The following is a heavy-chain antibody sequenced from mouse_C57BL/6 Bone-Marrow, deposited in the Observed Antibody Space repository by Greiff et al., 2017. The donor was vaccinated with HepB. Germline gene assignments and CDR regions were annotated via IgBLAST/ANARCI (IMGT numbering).Heavy chain of an antibody. V-gene: IGHV5-17*01. Sequence: EVKVEESGGGLVKPGGSLKLSCAASGFTFSDYGMHWVRQAPEKGLEWVAYISSGSSTIYYADTVKGRFTISRDNAKNTLFLQMTSLRSEDTAMYYCARKEDYYYGSSSWFAYWGQGTLVTVSA. CDR1: GFTFSDYG. CDR2: ISSGSSTI. J-gene: IGHJ3*01. CDR3: ARKEDYYYGSSSWFAY. D-gene: IGHD1-1*01.